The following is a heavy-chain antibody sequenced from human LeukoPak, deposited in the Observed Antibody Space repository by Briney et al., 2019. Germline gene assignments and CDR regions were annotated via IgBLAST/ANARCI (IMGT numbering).Heavy chain of an antibody. D-gene: IGHD3-3*01. V-gene: IGHV3-23*01. Sequence: GGSLRLSCAASGFTFSSYAMSWVRQAPGKGLEWVSAISGSGGSTYYADSVKGRFTISRDNSKNTLYLQMNSLRAEDTAVYYCAKDFSPIRPFRAYWYFDLWGRGTLVTVSS. CDR3: AKDFSPIRPFRAYWYFDL. CDR2: ISGSGGST. CDR1: GFTFSSYA. J-gene: IGHJ2*01.